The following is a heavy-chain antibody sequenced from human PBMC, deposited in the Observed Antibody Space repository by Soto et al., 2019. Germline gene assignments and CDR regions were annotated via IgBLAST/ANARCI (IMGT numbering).Heavy chain of an antibody. CDR2: ISGSGGNT. CDR3: ERVLDILTGHGMDV. J-gene: IGHJ6*02. Sequence: GGSLRLSCAASGFTFSSYVMNWVRQAPGKGLEWVSGISGSGGNTYYADSVKGRFTISRDNAKNSLYLQMNSLRAEDTAVYYCERVLDILTGHGMDVWGQGTTVTVS. D-gene: IGHD3-9*01. CDR1: GFTFSSYV. V-gene: IGHV3-21*01.